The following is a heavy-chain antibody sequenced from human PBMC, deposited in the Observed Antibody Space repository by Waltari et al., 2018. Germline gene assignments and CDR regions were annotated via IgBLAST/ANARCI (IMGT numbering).Heavy chain of an antibody. Sequence: QVQLVQSGAEVNKPGASVKVSCKVSGDTFTSSDFNWVRQATGQGLEWAGWINSMSGSTDYAEKFQGRVTLTTNISANTAYMELSSLISDDTAVYYCARGSDDYYNGLDVWGQGTTVIVSS. J-gene: IGHJ6*02. CDR2: INSMSGST. V-gene: IGHV1-8*01. CDR1: GDTFTSSD. CDR3: ARGSDDYYNGLDV.